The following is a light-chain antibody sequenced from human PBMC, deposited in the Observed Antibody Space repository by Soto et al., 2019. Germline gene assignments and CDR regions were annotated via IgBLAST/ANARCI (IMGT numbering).Light chain of an antibody. CDR3: QQRSNRPLT. CDR2: DTS. V-gene: IGKV3-11*01. CDR1: QSVSSY. Sequence: EIVLTQSPATLSLSPGERATLSCTADQSVSSYLAWYQQKPGQAPRLLIYDTSNRATGIPARFSGSGSGTDFTLTISSLEPEDFAVYYCQQRSNRPLTFGGGTKVDIK. J-gene: IGKJ4*01.